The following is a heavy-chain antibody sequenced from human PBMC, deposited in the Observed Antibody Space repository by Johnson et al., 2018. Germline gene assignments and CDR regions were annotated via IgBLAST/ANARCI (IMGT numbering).Heavy chain of an antibody. CDR1: GGTFSSYT. V-gene: IGHV1-69*02. CDR3: ASSSTIQGMDV. Sequence: VQLVQSGAEVKKPGSSVKVSCKASGGTFSSYTISWVRQAPGQGLEWMGRIIPILGIANYAQKFQGRVTITADKSTSTAYVEQSSLRTEDTAVDFCASSSTIQGMDVWGKGTTVTVSS. CDR2: IIPILGIA. J-gene: IGHJ6*04. D-gene: IGHD2-2*01.